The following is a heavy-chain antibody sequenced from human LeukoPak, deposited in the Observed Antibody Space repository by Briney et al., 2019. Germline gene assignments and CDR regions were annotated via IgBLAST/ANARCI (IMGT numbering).Heavy chain of an antibody. J-gene: IGHJ4*02. CDR3: ARDEQVEMATIFDY. Sequence: SVKVSCKAAGGTFSSYDISWVRQAPGQGLGWWGGIMPISGTANYAQKFQGRVTITADKPTNTVYMELSRLRSEDTAVYYCARDEQVEMATIFDYWGQGTLVTVSS. D-gene: IGHD5-24*01. V-gene: IGHV1-69*06. CDR1: GGTFSSYD. CDR2: IMPISGTA.